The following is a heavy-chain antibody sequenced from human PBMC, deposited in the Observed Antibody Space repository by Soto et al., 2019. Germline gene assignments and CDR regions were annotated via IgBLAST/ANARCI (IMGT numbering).Heavy chain of an antibody. CDR1: GFTFSSYA. D-gene: IGHD6-19*01. CDR2: ISAASTTT. V-gene: IGHV3-23*01. J-gene: IGHJ4*02. CDR3: AKPLDTSGWYYFDY. Sequence: GGSLRLSCAASGFTFSSYAMSWVRQARGRGLEWVSAISAASTTTYYSDSVKGRFTISRDNSKNTLYLQMNSLRAEDTAVYYCAKPLDTSGWYYFDYWGQGTLVTVSS.